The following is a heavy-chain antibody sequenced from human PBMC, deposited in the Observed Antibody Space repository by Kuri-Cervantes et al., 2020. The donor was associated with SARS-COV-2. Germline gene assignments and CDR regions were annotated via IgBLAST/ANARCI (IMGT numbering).Heavy chain of an antibody. V-gene: IGHV3-53*04. D-gene: IGHD2-21*02. CDR1: GFTVSSNY. CDR3: AREKVEAYCGGDCYPYYYGMDV. CDR2: IYSGGST. Sequence: GESLKISCAASGFTVSSNYMSWVRQAPGKGLEWVSVIYSGGSTYYADSVKGRFTISRHNSKNTLYLQMNSLRAEDTAVYYCAREKVEAYCGGDCYPYYYGMDVWGQGTTVTVSS. J-gene: IGHJ6*02.